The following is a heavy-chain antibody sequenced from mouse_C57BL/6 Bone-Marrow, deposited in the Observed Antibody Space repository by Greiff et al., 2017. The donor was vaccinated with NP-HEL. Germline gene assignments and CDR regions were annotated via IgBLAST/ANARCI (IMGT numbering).Heavy chain of an antibody. J-gene: IGHJ1*03. V-gene: IGHV14-4*01. D-gene: IGHD3-3*01. CDR2: IDPENGDT. Sequence: EVQGVESGAELVRPGASVKLSCTASGFNIKDDYMHWVKQRPEQGLEWIGWIDPENGDTEYASKFQGKATITADTSSNTAYLQLSSLTSEDTAVYYCTTTGLVWYFDVWGTGTTVTVSS. CDR1: GFNIKDDY. CDR3: TTTGLVWYFDV.